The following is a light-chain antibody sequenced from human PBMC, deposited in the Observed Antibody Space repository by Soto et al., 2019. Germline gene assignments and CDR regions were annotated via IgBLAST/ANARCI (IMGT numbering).Light chain of an antibody. Sequence: EIVMTQSPANLSVSPGERVTLSCRASQSVNSNLVWYQQKPGQAPRLLVDAASTRATGIPARCSGSGSGTEFTLTISRLQSEDFAFYYRLQYNYWHTFGQGTKLEIK. CDR3: LQYNYWHT. J-gene: IGKJ2*01. CDR2: AAS. V-gene: IGKV3-15*01. CDR1: QSVNSN.